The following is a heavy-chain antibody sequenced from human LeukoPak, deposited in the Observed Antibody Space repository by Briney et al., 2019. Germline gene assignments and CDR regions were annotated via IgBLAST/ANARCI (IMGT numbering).Heavy chain of an antibody. J-gene: IGHJ4*02. Sequence: PGGSLRLSCAASGFTFSRYAMHWVRQAPGKGLEWVSYISSGSSTIYYADSVKGRFTISRDNAKSSLYLQMNSLRDEDTAVYYCLIGNYGGNSPFDYWGQGTLVTVSS. CDR1: GFTFSRYA. D-gene: IGHD4-23*01. CDR3: LIGNYGGNSPFDY. V-gene: IGHV3-48*02. CDR2: ISSGSSTI.